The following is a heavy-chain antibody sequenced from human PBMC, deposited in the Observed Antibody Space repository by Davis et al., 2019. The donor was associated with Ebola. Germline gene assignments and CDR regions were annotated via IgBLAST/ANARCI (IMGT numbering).Heavy chain of an antibody. CDR1: GYTFSSYA. CDR2: INAITGNT. Sequence: ASVKVSCKASGYTFSSYAIHWVRQAPGQRPEWVGWINAITGNTKYSQNFQARLTITRDTSANTAYMELSSLRLEDTAVYYCARNITKGFFDQWGQGTLVSVSS. D-gene: IGHD2/OR15-2a*01. J-gene: IGHJ4*02. CDR3: ARNITKGFFDQ. V-gene: IGHV1-3*01.